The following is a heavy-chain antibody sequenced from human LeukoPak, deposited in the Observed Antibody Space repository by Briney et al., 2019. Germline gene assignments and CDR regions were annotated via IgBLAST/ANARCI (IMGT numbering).Heavy chain of an antibody. Sequence: GGSLRLSWAAAGFTFSTYAIHWVRQAPGKWLEWVAIISSDGSNKYYGDFVKGRFTVSRDNSKNTLYLQMNSLRPEDTAVYYCARTGDCSSTSCYLPFDYWGQGTLVTVSS. D-gene: IGHD2-2*01. CDR2: ISSDGSNK. V-gene: IGHV3-30*04. CDR3: ARTGDCSSTSCYLPFDY. CDR1: GFTFSTYA. J-gene: IGHJ4*02.